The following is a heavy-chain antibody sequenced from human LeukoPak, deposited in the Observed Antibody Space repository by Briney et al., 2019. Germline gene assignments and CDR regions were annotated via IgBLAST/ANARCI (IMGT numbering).Heavy chain of an antibody. CDR1: GYSFASYW. V-gene: IGHV5-51*01. J-gene: IGHJ5*02. Sequence: GESLKISCKGSGYSFASYWIGWVRQMPGKGLDWMGIIYPGDSDTRYSPSFQVQVTISADKSISTAYLQWSTLKASDTAIYYCARGGTTDSDNWFDTWGQGTLVTVSS. CDR3: ARGGTTDSDNWFDT. CDR2: IYPGDSDT. D-gene: IGHD4-11*01.